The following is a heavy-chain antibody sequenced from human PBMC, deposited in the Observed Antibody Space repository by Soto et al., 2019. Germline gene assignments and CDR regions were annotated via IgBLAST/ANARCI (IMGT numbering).Heavy chain of an antibody. CDR2: INSDGSST. Sequence: GGSLRLSCAASGFTFSSYWMHWVRQAPGKGLVWVSRINSDGSSTSYADSVKGRFTISRDNAKNTLYLQMNSLRAEDTAVYYFAKYLSSDTIFGVVIIPNAFDIWGQGTMVTVSS. CDR3: AKYLSSDTIFGVVIIPNAFDI. J-gene: IGHJ3*02. D-gene: IGHD3-3*01. CDR1: GFTFSSYW. V-gene: IGHV3-74*01.